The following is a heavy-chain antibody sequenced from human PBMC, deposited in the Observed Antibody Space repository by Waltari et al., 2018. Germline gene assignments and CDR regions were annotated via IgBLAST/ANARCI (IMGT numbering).Heavy chain of an antibody. V-gene: IGHV4-59*01. D-gene: IGHD6-13*01. CDR2: IYYSGST. J-gene: IGHJ2*01. Sequence: QVQLQESGPGLVKPSETLSLTCTVSGGSISSYYWSWIRQPPGKGLEWIGYIYYSGSTNYTPSLKSRVTISVDTSKNQFSLKLSSVTAADTAVYYCARGSSSWYDWYFDLWGRGTLVTVSS. CDR3: ARGSSSWYDWYFDL. CDR1: GGSISSYY.